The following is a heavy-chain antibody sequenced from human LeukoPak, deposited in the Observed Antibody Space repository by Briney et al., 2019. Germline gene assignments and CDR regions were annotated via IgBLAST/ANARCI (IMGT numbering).Heavy chain of an antibody. D-gene: IGHD2-15*01. J-gene: IGHJ4*02. V-gene: IGHV3-7*01. CDR3: ARDGGLHTNFDY. CDR1: GFTFSNAW. Sequence: GGSLRLSCAASGFTFSNAWMSWVRQAPGKGLEWVANTKPDGSAEYYADSVRGRFTASRDNANNLLYLQMNRLRAEDTAVYYCARDGGLHTNFDYWGQGTLLTVSS. CDR2: TKPDGSAE.